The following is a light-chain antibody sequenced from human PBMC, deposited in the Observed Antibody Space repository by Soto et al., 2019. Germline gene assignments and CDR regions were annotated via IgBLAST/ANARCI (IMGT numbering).Light chain of an antibody. CDR3: QQSYSSPHT. V-gene: IGKV1-39*01. CDR2: GAS. Sequence: DIQMTQSPSSLSASVGDRVTITCRASQTISNYLNWYQQKSGKAPKVLIYGASRLQSGVPSRYSGSGVGTDFTLTSSGLQPEDFANYYWQQSYSSPHTFGPGTKVEIK. CDR1: QTISNY. J-gene: IGKJ4*01.